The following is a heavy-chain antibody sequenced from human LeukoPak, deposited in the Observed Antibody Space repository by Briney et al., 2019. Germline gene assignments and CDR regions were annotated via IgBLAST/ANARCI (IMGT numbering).Heavy chain of an antibody. CDR1: GFTFSSYS. V-gene: IGHV3-21*01. D-gene: IGHD3-3*01. CDR2: ISSSSSYI. CDR3: ARGTLVLRFLEWLLSHGMDV. Sequence: GGSLRLSCAASGFTFSSYSMNWVRQAPGKGLEWVSSISSSSSYIYCADSVKGRFTISRDNAKNSLYLQMNSLRAEDTAVYYCARGTLVLRFLEWLLSHGMDVWGQGTTVTVSS. J-gene: IGHJ6*02.